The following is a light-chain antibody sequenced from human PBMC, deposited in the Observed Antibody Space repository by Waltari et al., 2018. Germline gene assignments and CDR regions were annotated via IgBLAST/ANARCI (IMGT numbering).Light chain of an antibody. J-gene: IGLJ3*02. CDR1: GSDVGKYDY. V-gene: IGLV2-8*01. CDR3: SSYAGSHYWV. CDR2: ELS. Sequence: QSALTQPPAASGSPGRSVTISCTGTGSDVGKYDYVSWYQQHPGKAPKLMIYELSKRPSGVPDRFSGSKSGNTASLTVSGLQAEDEADYYCSSYAGSHYWVFGGGTKLTVL.